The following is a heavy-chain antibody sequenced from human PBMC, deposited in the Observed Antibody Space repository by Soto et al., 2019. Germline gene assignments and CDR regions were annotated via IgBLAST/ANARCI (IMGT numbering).Heavy chain of an antibody. CDR1: GGSISSYY. V-gene: IGHV4-59*01. Sequence: QVQLQESGPGLVKPSETLSLTCTVSGGSISSYYWSWIRQPPGKGLEWIGYIYYSGSTNYNPSLTSRVTISVDTSKNQFSLKLSSVTAADTAVYYCARGHDYDILTGFDYWGQGTLVTVSS. CDR3: ARGHDYDILTGFDY. J-gene: IGHJ4*02. CDR2: IYYSGST. D-gene: IGHD3-9*01.